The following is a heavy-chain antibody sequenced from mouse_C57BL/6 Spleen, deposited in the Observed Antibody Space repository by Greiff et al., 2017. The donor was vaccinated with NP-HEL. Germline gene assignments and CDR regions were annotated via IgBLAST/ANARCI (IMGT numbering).Heavy chain of an antibody. J-gene: IGHJ4*01. CDR2: IRSKSNNYAT. Sequence: DVKLVESGGGLVQPKGSLKLSCAASGFSFNTYAMNWVRQAPGKGLEWVARIRSKSNNYATYYADSVKDRFTISRDDSESMLYLQMNNLKTEDTAMYYCVRHHYGKRDAMDYWGQGTSVTVSS. D-gene: IGHD2-1*01. CDR3: VRHHYGKRDAMDY. CDR1: GFSFNTYA. V-gene: IGHV10-1*01.